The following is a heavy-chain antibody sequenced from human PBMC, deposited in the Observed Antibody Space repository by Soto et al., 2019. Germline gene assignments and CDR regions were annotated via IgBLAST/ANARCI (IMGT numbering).Heavy chain of an antibody. V-gene: IGHV4-34*01. CDR2: INHSGST. J-gene: IGHJ5*02. Sequence: SETLSLTCAVYGGSFSGYYWSWIRQPPGKGLEWIGEINHSGSTNYNPSLKSRVTISVDTSKNQFSLKLSSVTAADAAVYYCARGGYDRYNWFDPWGQGTLVTVSS. CDR3: ARGGYDRYNWFDP. D-gene: IGHD3-3*01. CDR1: GGSFSGYY.